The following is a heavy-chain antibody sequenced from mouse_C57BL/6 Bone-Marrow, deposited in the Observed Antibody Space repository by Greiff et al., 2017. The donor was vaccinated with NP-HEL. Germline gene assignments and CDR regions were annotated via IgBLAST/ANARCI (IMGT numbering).Heavy chain of an antibody. V-gene: IGHV10-3*01. D-gene: IGHD1-1*01. J-gene: IGHJ4*01. CDR3: VREDTTVVAEGDAMDY. Sequence: EVQLQESGGGLVQPKGSLKLSCAASGFTFNTYAMHWVRQAPGKGLEWVARIRSKSSNYATYYADSVKDRFTISRDDSQSMLYLQMNNLKTEDTAMYYCVREDTTVVAEGDAMDYWGQGTSVTVSS. CDR1: GFTFNTYA. CDR2: IRSKSSNYAT.